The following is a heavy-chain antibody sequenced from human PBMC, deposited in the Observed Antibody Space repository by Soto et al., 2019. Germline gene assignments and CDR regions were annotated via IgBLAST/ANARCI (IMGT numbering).Heavy chain of an antibody. CDR2: IYYSGT. J-gene: IGHJ5*02. CDR3: ARWRWFGT. Sequence: SDTLYLACTVSGGSISRYYWSWIRQPPGKGLEWIGYIYYSGTNYNPSIKSRVNISVDTSKSQFSLKLSSVTAADTAVYYCARWRWFGTWGQGTLVTVSS. V-gene: IGHV4-59*07. D-gene: IGHD3-3*01. CDR1: GGSISRYY.